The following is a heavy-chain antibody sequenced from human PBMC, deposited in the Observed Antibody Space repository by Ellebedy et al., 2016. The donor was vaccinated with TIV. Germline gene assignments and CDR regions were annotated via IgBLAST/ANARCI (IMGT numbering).Heavy chain of an antibody. V-gene: IGHV4-39*01. CDR1: GGSISSSSHY. Sequence: SETLSLTCSVSGGSISSSSHYWGWIRQPPGKGLEWIGSIYYTRSTYYNPSLKRRVTISVDTSKNQFSLNLNSLTAADTAVYYCARQGPSITMVRGVNWFDPWGQGTLVTVSS. D-gene: IGHD3-10*01. J-gene: IGHJ5*02. CDR2: IYYTRST. CDR3: ARQGPSITMVRGVNWFDP.